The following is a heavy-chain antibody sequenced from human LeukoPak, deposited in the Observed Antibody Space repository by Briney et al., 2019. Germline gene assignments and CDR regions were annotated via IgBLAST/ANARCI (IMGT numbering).Heavy chain of an antibody. CDR2: ISASGHGT. CDR1: GFTFSSFA. V-gene: IGHV3-23*01. Sequence: PGGSLRLSCAASGFTFSSFAMSWVRQAPGKGLEWVSAISASGHGTYYADSVKGRFTISRDNSKNTLYVQLNSLRAEDTAVYYCAKYRGDNFGAYDYWGQGTLVTVSS. CDR3: AKYRGDNFGAYDY. D-gene: IGHD4-23*01. J-gene: IGHJ4*02.